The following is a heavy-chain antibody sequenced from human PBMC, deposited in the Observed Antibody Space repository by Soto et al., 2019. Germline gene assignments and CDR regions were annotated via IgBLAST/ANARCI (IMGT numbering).Heavy chain of an antibody. CDR1: GGSSSGYY. Sequence: PSETLSLTCAVYGGSSSGYYWSWIRQPPGKGLEWIGEINHSGSTNYNPSLKSRVTISVDTSKNQFSLKLSSVTAADTAVYYCARTVVATIFGRFDYWGQGTLVTVSS. V-gene: IGHV4-34*01. J-gene: IGHJ4*02. CDR3: ARTVVATIFGRFDY. CDR2: INHSGST. D-gene: IGHD5-12*01.